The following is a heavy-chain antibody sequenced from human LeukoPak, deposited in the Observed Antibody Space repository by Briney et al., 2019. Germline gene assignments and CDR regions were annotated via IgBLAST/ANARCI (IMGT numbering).Heavy chain of an antibody. D-gene: IGHD3-3*01. CDR3: ARGLRITIFGVVIISPHFDY. J-gene: IGHJ4*02. V-gene: IGHV4-34*01. CDR2: INHSGST. CDR1: GGSFCGYY. Sequence: SETLSLTCAVYGGSFCGYYWSWIRQPPGKGLEWIGEINHSGSTNYNPSLKSRVTISVDTSKNQFSLKLSSVTAADTAVYYCARGLRITIFGVVIISPHFDYWGQGTLVTVSS.